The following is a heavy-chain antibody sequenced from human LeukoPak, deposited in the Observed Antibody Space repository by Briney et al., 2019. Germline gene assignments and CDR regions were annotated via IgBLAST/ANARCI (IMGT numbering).Heavy chain of an antibody. D-gene: IGHD2-2*01. V-gene: IGHV1-69*02. Sequence: ASVKVSCKASGGTFSSYTISWVRQAPGQGLEWMGRIIPILGIANYAQKFQGRVTITADKSTSTAYMELSSLRSEDTAVYYCARGGVVPAARVPYYYYDYMDVWGKGTTVTVSS. J-gene: IGHJ6*03. CDR1: GGTFSSYT. CDR2: IIPILGIA. CDR3: ARGGVVPAARVPYYYYDYMDV.